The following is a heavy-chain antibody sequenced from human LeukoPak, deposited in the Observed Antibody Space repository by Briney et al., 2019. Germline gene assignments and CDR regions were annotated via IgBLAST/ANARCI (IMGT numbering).Heavy chain of an antibody. CDR2: INSDGSST. J-gene: IGHJ4*02. V-gene: IGHV3-74*01. Sequence: GGSLRLSCAASGFNFRNYWMHWVRQAPGKGLVWVSRINSDGSSTSYADSVKGRFTISRDNAEYTLYLQINSLRAEDTAVYYCATDEAATGRLDYWGQGTLVTDSS. D-gene: IGHD1-1*01. CDR1: GFNFRNYW. CDR3: ATDEAATGRLDY.